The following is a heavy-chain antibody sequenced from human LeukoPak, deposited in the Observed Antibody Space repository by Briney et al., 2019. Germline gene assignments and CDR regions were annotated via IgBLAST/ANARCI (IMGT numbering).Heavy chain of an antibody. CDR3: ARGRDYYDSSGKDAFDI. CDR2: IGTAGGT. CDR1: GFTFSSYD. D-gene: IGHD3-22*01. V-gene: IGHV3-13*01. Sequence: GGSLRLSCAASGFTFSSYDMHWVRQATGKGLEWVSAIGTAGGTYYPGSVKGRFTISRENAKNSLYLQMNSLRAGDTAVYYCARGRDYYDSSGKDAFDIWGQGTMVTVSS. J-gene: IGHJ3*02.